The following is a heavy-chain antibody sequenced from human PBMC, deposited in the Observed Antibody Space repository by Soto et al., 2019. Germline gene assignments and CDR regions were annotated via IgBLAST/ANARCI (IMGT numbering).Heavy chain of an antibody. CDR1: GFTVSSNY. J-gene: IGHJ6*03. CDR2: IYSGGST. V-gene: IGHV3-53*04. D-gene: IGHD3-9*01. CDR3: ARGYDILTGYIGHYYYMDV. Sequence: GGSLRLSCAASGFTVSSNYMSWVRQAPGKGLEWVSVIYSGGSTYYADSVKGRFTISRHNSKNTLYLQMNSLRAEDTAVYYCARGYDILTGYIGHYYYMDVWGKGTTVTVSS.